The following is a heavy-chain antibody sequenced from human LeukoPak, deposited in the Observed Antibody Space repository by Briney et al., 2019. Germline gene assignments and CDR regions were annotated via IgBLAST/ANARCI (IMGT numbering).Heavy chain of an antibody. CDR2: ISGGAGST. CDR1: GFTFSTYA. Sequence: GGSLRLTCAASGFTFSTYAMIRVRQAPGKGLEWVSAISGGAGSTYYADSVKGRFTISRDNSKSTLYLQMNSLGAEDTAVYYCAKDRGYWGQGTLVTVSS. J-gene: IGHJ4*02. V-gene: IGHV3-23*01. CDR3: AKDRGY.